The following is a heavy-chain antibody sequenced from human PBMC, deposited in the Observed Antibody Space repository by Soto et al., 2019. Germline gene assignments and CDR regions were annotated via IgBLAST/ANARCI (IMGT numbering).Heavy chain of an antibody. D-gene: IGHD2-21*01. CDR1: GYTFTSYA. V-gene: IGHV1-3*01. CDR3: ARDLAHGIPDH. CDR2: INAGNGNT. Sequence: QVQLVQSGAEVKKPGASVKVSCKAFGYTFTSYAIHWVRQAPGQRLEWMGWINAGNGNTKYSQKFQGRVTITRDTSASTAYMELTSLRSEDTAVYYCARDLAHGIPDHWGQGTLVTVSS. J-gene: IGHJ4*02.